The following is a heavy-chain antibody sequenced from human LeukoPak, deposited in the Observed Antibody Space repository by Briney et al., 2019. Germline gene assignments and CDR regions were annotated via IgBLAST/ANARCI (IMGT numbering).Heavy chain of an antibody. J-gene: IGHJ4*02. D-gene: IGHD6-19*01. V-gene: IGHV3-30*18. CDR1: GFTFSSYG. CDR2: ISYDGSNK. Sequence: GGSLRLSCAASGFTFSSYGMHWVRQAPGKGLEWVAVISYDGSNKYYEDSVKGRFTFPRDNSKNTLYLQMNSLRADDTAVYYCAKDMNSWRDGSGLGDYFDYWGQGTLVTVSS. CDR3: AKDMNSWRDGSGLGDYFDY.